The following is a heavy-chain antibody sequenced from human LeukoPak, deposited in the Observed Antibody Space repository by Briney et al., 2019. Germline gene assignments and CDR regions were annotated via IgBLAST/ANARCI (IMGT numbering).Heavy chain of an antibody. CDR3: ARGYDILTGSGPFDY. CDR1: GFTFSSYW. V-gene: IGHV3-7*03. Sequence: GGSLRLSCAASGFTFSSYWMSWVRQAPGKGLEWVANIKQDGSEKYYVDSVKDRFTISRDNAKNSLYLQMNSLRAEDTAVYYCARGYDILTGSGPFDYWGQGTLVTVSS. D-gene: IGHD3-9*01. J-gene: IGHJ4*02. CDR2: IKQDGSEK.